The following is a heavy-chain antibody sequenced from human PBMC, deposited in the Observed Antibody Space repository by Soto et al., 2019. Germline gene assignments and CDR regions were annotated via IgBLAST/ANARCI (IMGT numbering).Heavy chain of an antibody. V-gene: IGHV1-2*04. Sequence: ASVKVSCKASGYTFTGYYMHWVRQAPGQGLEWMGWINPNSGGTNYAQKFQGWVTMTRDTSISTAYMGLSRLRSDDTAVYYCARGPPPVGAAGTYVYYYGMDVWGQGTTVTVSS. CDR1: GYTFTGYY. D-gene: IGHD6-13*01. CDR2: INPNSGGT. J-gene: IGHJ6*02. CDR3: ARGPPPVGAAGTYVYYYGMDV.